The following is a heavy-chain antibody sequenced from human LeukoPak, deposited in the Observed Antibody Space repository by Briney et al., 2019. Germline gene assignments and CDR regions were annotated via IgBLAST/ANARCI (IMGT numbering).Heavy chain of an antibody. CDR3: ARDLASPDIVVVPASNWLDP. D-gene: IGHD2-2*01. CDR2: IIPIFGTA. V-gene: IGHV1-69*05. CDR1: GGTFSSYA. J-gene: IGHJ5*02. Sequence: ASVKVSCKASGGTFSSYAISWVRQAPGQGLEWMGRIIPIFGTANYAQKFQGRVTITTDESTSTAYMELSSLRSEDTAGYYCARDLASPDIVVVPASNWLDPWGQGTLVTVSS.